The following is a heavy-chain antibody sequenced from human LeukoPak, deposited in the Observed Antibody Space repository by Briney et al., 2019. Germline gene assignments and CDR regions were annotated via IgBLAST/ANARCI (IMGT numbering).Heavy chain of an antibody. CDR1: GFTFSSYE. CDR3: SRDPYYGDYVV. V-gene: IGHV3-48*03. Sequence: GGSLRLSCAASGFTFSSYEMNWVRQAPGKGLEWVSYISSSGSTIYYADSVKGRFTISRDNAKNSLYLQMNSLRAEDTAVYYCSRDPYYGDYVVWGQGTLVTVSS. CDR2: ISSSGSTI. D-gene: IGHD4-17*01. J-gene: IGHJ4*02.